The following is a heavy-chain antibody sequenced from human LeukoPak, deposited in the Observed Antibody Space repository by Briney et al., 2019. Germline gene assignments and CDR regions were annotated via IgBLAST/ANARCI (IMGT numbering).Heavy chain of an antibody. CDR3: ARDQGGSGPTTYDY. CDR2: INTDGSDT. J-gene: IGHJ4*02. Sequence: GGSLRLSCAASGFTFSRSWMHWVRQAPGKGLVWVSRINTDGSDTMYADSVKGRFTISRDNAKNTLYLQMNSLKAEDTAVYYCARDQGGSGPTTYDYWGQGNLVTASS. D-gene: IGHD6-19*01. V-gene: IGHV3-74*03. CDR1: GFTFSRSW.